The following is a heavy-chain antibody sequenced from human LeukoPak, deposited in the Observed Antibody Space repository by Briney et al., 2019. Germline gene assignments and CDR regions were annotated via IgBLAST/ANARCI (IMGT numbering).Heavy chain of an antibody. CDR3: AKGKVNHEGAFDI. CDR2: IGASGART. D-gene: IGHD1-14*01. Sequence: GGSLRLSCAASRFSFSSYAMSWVRQAPGKGLEWVSGIGASGARTYYADSVKGWFTISRDNSKKMIYLQMNSLTTDDTAVYYCAKGKVNHEGAFDIWGLGTMVIVS. J-gene: IGHJ3*02. CDR1: RFSFSSYA. V-gene: IGHV3-23*01.